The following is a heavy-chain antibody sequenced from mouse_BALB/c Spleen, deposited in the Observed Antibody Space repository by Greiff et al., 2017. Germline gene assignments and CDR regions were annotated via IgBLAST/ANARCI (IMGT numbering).Heavy chain of an antibody. CDR2: IRSKSNNYAT. CDR1: GFTFNTHA. D-gene: IGHD2-3*01. Sequence: EVQLVETGGGLVQPKGSLKLSCAASGFTFNTHAMNWVRQAPGKGLEWVARIRSKSNNYATYYADSVKDRFTISRDDSQSMLYLQMNNLKTEDTAMYYCGRYGYYAWFAYWGQGTLVTVSA. CDR3: GRYGYYAWFAY. J-gene: IGHJ3*01. V-gene: IGHV10S3*01.